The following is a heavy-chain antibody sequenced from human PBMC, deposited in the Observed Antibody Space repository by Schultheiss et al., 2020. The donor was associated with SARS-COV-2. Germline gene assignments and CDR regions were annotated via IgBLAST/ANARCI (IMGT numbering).Heavy chain of an antibody. Sequence: GESLKISCKGSGYSFTSYWIGWVRQMPGKGLEWMGIIYPGDSDTRYSPSFQGQVTISADKSISTAYLQWSSLNASDTAMYYCATHDAYGDGGFGFDYWGQGTLVTVSS. J-gene: IGHJ4*02. V-gene: IGHV5-51*01. CDR1: GYSFTSYW. CDR2: IYPGDSDT. CDR3: ATHDAYGDGGFGFDY. D-gene: IGHD4-17*01.